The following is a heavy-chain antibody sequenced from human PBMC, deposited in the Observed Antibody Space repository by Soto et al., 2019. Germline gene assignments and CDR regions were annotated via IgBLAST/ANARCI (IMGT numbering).Heavy chain of an antibody. CDR2: IKQDGSEK. J-gene: IGHJ4*01. V-gene: IGHV3-7*01. CDR1: GFTFSNYW. D-gene: IGHD6-19*01. CDR3: ARVAYGNGWIFDY. Sequence: GGSLRLSCAASGFTFSNYWMSWVRQTPGKGLEWVANIKQDGSEKYYVDSVKGRFTLSRDNAKNSLQLQMSSLRDEDTAVYFCARVAYGNGWIFDYWGQGTLVTVSS.